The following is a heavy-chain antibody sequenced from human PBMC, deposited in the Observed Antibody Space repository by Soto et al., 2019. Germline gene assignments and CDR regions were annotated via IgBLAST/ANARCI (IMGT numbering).Heavy chain of an antibody. CDR2: ISGSGANI. Sequence: GGSLRLSGAASGFTFSGYAMTWVRQAPGKGLEWVSGISGSGANIYYADSVKGRFTISRDNSKNTLYLQMNSLRAEDTAVYSCSRRTSYGSGSYIYYYYGLDVWGQRTTVPVCS. V-gene: IGHV3-23*01. CDR3: SRRTSYGSGSYIYYYYGLDV. D-gene: IGHD3-10*01. CDR1: GFTFSGYA. J-gene: IGHJ6*01.